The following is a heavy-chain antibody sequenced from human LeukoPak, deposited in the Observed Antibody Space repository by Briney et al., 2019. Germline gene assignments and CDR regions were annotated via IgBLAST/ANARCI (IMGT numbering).Heavy chain of an antibody. CDR1: AYSISSGYY. CDR3: ARYPPSGSYPNDAFDI. Sequence: SETLSLTCTVSAYSISSGYYWGWIRQPPGKGLDWIGSIYHSGSTYYNPSLKSRVTISVDTSKNQFSLKLSSVTAADTAVYYCARYPPSGSYPNDAFDIWGQGTMVTVSS. J-gene: IGHJ3*02. CDR2: IYHSGST. V-gene: IGHV4-38-2*02. D-gene: IGHD1-26*01.